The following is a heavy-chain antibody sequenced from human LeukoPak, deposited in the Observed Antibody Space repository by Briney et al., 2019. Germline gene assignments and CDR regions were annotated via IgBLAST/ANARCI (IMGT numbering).Heavy chain of an antibody. CDR2: SNPNSGGT. V-gene: IGHV1-2*02. D-gene: IGHD2-15*01. CDR3: ARDPRSGWPYYYYYYMDV. Sequence: GASVKVSCKASGYTFTSYAMNWVRQAPGQGLEWMGWSNPNSGGTNYAQKFQGRVTMTRDTSISTAYMELSRLRSDDTAVYYCARDPRSGWPYYYYYYMDVWGKGTTVTVSS. CDR1: GYTFTSYA. J-gene: IGHJ6*03.